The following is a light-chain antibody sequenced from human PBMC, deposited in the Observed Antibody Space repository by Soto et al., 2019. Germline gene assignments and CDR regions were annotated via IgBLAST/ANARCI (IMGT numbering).Light chain of an antibody. Sequence: DIQMTQSPSSLSASVGDRVTITCRASQSISSYLNWYQQKPGKAPKVLIYAASTLQSGVPSRFSGSGSGTDFTLTINSLQPEDFATYFCQQSYDTPWTFGQGTKVDIK. CDR3: QQSYDTPWT. CDR2: AAS. V-gene: IGKV1-39*01. CDR1: QSISSY. J-gene: IGKJ1*01.